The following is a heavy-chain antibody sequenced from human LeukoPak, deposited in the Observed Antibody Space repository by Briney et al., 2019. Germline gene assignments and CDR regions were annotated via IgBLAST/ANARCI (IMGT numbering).Heavy chain of an antibody. CDR1: GFTFSDYY. CDR2: ITGSSNTI. Sequence: GGSLRLSCAASGFTFSDYYMSWIRQAPGKGLEWVSYITGSSNTIYYADSVKGRFTISRDNAKNSLYLQMNSLRAEDTAVYYXXRXIWGSYAPGYWGQGTLVTVSS. J-gene: IGHJ4*02. D-gene: IGHD3-16*01. V-gene: IGHV3-11*01. CDR3: XRXIWGSYAPGY.